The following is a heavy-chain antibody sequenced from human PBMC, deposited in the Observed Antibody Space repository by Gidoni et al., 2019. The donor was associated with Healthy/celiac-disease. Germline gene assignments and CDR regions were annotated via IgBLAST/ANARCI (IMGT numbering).Heavy chain of an antibody. CDR1: GYTLTEFS. Sequence: QVQLVQSGAEVKKPGASVKVSCQVSGYTLTEFSMHWVRQAPGKGLEWMGGFDPEDGETIYAQKFQGRVTMTEDTSTDTAYMELSSLRSEDTAVYYCATGYSRWEPHYYYYYMDVWGKGTTVTVSS. D-gene: IGHD1-26*01. J-gene: IGHJ6*03. CDR3: ATGYSRWEPHYYYYYMDV. V-gene: IGHV1-24*01. CDR2: FDPEDGET.